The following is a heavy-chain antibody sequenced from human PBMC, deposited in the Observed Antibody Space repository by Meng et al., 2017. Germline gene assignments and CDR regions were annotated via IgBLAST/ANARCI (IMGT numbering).Heavy chain of an antibody. CDR3: ARAGRSSGTYYFDY. Sequence: ESLKISCAASGFTVSSNYMSWVRQAPGKGLEWVSVIYSGGSTYYADSVKGRFTISRDNSKNTLYLQMNSLRAEDTAVYYCARAGRSSGTYYFDYWGQGTLVTVSS. J-gene: IGHJ4*02. CDR2: IYSGGST. V-gene: IGHV3-66*02. D-gene: IGHD6-19*01. CDR1: GFTVSSNY.